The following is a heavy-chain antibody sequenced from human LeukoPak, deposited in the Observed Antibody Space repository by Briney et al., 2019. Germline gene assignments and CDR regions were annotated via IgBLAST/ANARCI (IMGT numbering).Heavy chain of an antibody. D-gene: IGHD1-26*01. J-gene: IGHJ3*02. Sequence: ASVKVSCKASGYTFTSYGISWVRQAPGQGLEWMGWISAYNDNTNYAQKLQGRVTMTTDTSTSTAYMELRSLRSDDTAVYYCARDQGRYSGSMMAFDIWGQGTMVTVSS. CDR2: ISAYNDNT. CDR3: ARDQGRYSGSMMAFDI. CDR1: GYTFTSYG. V-gene: IGHV1-18*01.